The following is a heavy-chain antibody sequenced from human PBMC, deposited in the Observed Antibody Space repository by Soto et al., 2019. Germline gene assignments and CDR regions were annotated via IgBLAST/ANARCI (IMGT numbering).Heavy chain of an antibody. Sequence: VSVKVSCKASGYTSISYGISWVRQAPGQGLEWMGWIRAYNGNTNYAQKLQGRVTMTTDTSTSTAYMELRSLRSDDTAVYYCARDLPTMDVWGQGTTVTVSS. CDR1: GYTSISYG. CDR3: ARDLPTMDV. V-gene: IGHV1-18*01. J-gene: IGHJ6*02. CDR2: IRAYNGNT.